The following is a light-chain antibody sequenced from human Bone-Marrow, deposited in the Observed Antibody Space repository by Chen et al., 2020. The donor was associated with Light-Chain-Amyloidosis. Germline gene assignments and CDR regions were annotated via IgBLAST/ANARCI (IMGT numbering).Light chain of an antibody. CDR3: QQYYSTFLT. Sequence: DIVMTQSPDSLAVSLGERATINCKSSQSVLYSSNNNNYLAWYQQKPGQPPKLLIYWASTRESGVPDRFSGSGSGTDFTLTISSLQAEDVAVYYCQQYYSTFLTFGGGTKVEIK. CDR1: QSVLYSSNNNNY. CDR2: WAS. J-gene: IGKJ4*01. V-gene: IGKV4-1*01.